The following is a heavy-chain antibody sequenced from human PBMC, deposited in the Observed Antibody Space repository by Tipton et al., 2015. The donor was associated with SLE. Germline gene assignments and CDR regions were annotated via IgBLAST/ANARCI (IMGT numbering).Heavy chain of an antibody. V-gene: IGHV4-34*01. CDR1: GGSISRYY. CDR2: INLSGST. Sequence: TLSLTCTVSGGSISRYYWSWIRQPPGKGLEWIGEINLSGSTNYNPALKSRVTMSVDRSKNQFSLKMSSVTAADTAVYYCARGPEWTTGSAFYYYYMDVWGTGTTVTVSS. CDR3: ARGPEWTTGSAFYYYYMDV. D-gene: IGHD4-17*01. J-gene: IGHJ6*03.